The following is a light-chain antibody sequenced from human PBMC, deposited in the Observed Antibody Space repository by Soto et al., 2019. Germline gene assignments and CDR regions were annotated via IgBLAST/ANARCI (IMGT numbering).Light chain of an antibody. Sequence: QSALTQPRSVSGSPGQSVTISCTGTSSDVGGYNFVSWFQQHPGKAPKLIIYDVIKRPSGVPHLFSGSKSGNTASLTISGLQAEDEADYFCCSSAGSYTHVFGTGTKLTVL. CDR1: SSDVGGYNF. J-gene: IGLJ1*01. CDR3: CSSAGSYTHV. V-gene: IGLV2-11*01. CDR2: DVI.